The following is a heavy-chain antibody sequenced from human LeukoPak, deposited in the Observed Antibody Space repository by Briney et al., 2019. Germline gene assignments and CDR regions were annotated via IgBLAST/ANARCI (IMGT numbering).Heavy chain of an antibody. CDR3: ARDCSGGSCYSEYFDY. J-gene: IGHJ4*02. Sequence: SETLSLTCTVSGGSISSSSYYWGWIRQPPGKGLEWIGSIYYSGSTYYNPSLKSRVTISVDTSKNQFSLKLSSVTAADTAVYYYARDCSGGSCYSEYFDYWGQGTLVTVSS. V-gene: IGHV4-39*07. CDR2: IYYSGST. CDR1: GGSISSSSYY. D-gene: IGHD2-15*01.